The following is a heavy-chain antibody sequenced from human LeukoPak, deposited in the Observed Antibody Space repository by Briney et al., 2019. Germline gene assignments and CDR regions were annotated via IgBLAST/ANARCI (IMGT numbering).Heavy chain of an antibody. CDR1: GFTFSSYS. V-gene: IGHV3-48*01. CDR3: ARDGGYYSNY. CDR2: ISSSSSTI. J-gene: IGHJ4*02. D-gene: IGHD3-22*01. Sequence: GRSLRLSCVASGFTFSSYSMNWVRQAPGKGLEWVSFISSSSSTIYYADSVKGRFTISRDDAKNSLFLQMGSLRAEDTAVYYCARDGGYYSNYWGQGTLVTVSS.